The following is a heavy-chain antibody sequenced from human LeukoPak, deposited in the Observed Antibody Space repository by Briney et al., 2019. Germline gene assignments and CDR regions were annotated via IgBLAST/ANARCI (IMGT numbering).Heavy chain of an antibody. Sequence: GGSLRLSCAASGFTFSSYAMSWVRQAPGKGLEWVPAISGSGGSTYYADSVKGRFTISRDNSKNTLYLQMNSLRAEDTAVYYCAKWNDFWSGYYSSWGQGTLVTVSS. J-gene: IGHJ5*02. CDR3: AKWNDFWSGYYSS. CDR2: ISGSGGST. D-gene: IGHD3-3*01. CDR1: GFTFSSYA. V-gene: IGHV3-23*01.